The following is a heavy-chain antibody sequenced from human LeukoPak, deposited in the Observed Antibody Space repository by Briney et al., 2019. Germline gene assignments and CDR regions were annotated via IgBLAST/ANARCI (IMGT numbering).Heavy chain of an antibody. J-gene: IGHJ4*02. Sequence: ASVKVSCKASGYTFTGYYMHWVRQAPGQGLEWMGWINPNSGGTNYAQKFQGRVTMTRDTSISTAYMELSRLRSDDTAVYYSARTYYGGNSFFDYWGQGTLVTVSS. V-gene: IGHV1-2*02. CDR2: INPNSGGT. CDR1: GYTFTGYY. CDR3: ARTYYGGNSFFDY. D-gene: IGHD4-23*01.